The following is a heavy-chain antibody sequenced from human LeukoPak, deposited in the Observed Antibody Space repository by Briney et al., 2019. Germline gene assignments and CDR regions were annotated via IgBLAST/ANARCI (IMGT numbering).Heavy chain of an antibody. V-gene: IGHV1-18*01. CDR1: GYTFTSYG. CDR3: ARDSSGFPRDASDY. D-gene: IGHD3-22*01. CDR2: ISAYNGHT. J-gene: IGHJ4*02. Sequence: ASVKVSCKASGYTFTSYGINWVRQAPGQGLEWMGWISAYNGHTNYAQKLQGRVTMTTDTSTSTAYMELRSLRSDDTAVYFCARDSSGFPRDASDYWGQGTLVTVPS.